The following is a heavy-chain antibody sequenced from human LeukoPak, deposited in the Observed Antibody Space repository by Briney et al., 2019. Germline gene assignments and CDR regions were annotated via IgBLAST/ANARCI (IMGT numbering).Heavy chain of an antibody. CDR1: AFTVSGTH. CDR3: AQDEVTSRGEFAS. Sequence: GGSLRLSCAASAFTVSGTHMSWVRQAPGKGLEWVSAMYTGGTTYYADSVKGRFTISRDNSKNTLYLHMNSLRAEDTAVYYCAQDEVTSRGEFASWGQRTLVTVSS. V-gene: IGHV3-53*01. CDR2: MYTGGTT. J-gene: IGHJ4*02. D-gene: IGHD2-21*02.